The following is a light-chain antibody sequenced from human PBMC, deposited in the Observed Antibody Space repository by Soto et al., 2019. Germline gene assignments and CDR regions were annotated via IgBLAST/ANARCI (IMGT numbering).Light chain of an antibody. J-gene: IGLJ1*01. CDR1: SSNIGAGYD. Sequence: QSVLTQPPSVSGAPGQRVTISCTGSSSNIGAGYDVHWYQQLPGTAPKLLIYGNSKRPSGVPDRFSGSKSGTSASLAITGLQAEDEADYYCQSYDSSLSGSYVFGNGTKLTVL. CDR3: QSYDSSLSGSYV. V-gene: IGLV1-40*01. CDR2: GNS.